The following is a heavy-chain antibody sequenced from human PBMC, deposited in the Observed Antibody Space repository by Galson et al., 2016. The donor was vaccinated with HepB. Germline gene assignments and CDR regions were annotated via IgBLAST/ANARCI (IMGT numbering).Heavy chain of an antibody. D-gene: IGHD4-17*01. J-gene: IGHJ4*02. CDR2: ISYCSGDAT. CDR3: AKVPYGDYASAFDS. Sequence: SLRLSCAASGFTFRDFAMTCVRQTPGKGLEWVSTISYCSGDATYFADSVRGRFTISRDDSKDTPYLQMNSLRVEDTAVYFCAKVPYGDYASAFDSWGQGTLVTVSS. CDR1: GFTFRDFA. V-gene: IGHV3-23*01.